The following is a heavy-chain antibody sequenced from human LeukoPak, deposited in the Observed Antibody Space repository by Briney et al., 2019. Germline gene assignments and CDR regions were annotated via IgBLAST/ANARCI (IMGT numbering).Heavy chain of an antibody. V-gene: IGHV3-30-3*01. CDR1: GFTFSSYA. Sequence: HPGRSLRLSCAASGFTFSSYAMHWVRQAPGKGLEWVAVISYDGSNKYYADSVKGRFTISRDNSKNTLYLQMKSLRAEDTAGYYCARADQGYFDYWGQGTLVTVSS. CDR2: ISYDGSNK. J-gene: IGHJ4*02. D-gene: IGHD2-2*01. CDR3: ARADQGYFDY.